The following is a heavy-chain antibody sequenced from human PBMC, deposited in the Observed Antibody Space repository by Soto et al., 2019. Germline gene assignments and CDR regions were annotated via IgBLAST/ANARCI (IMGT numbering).Heavy chain of an antibody. Sequence: ASLKVSCKASGYTFTSYGISWVRQAPGQGLEWMGWISAYNGNTNYAQKLQGRVTMTTDTSTSTAYMELRSLRSDDTAVYYCARLPDSSGWSSYYYYYGMDVWGQGTTVTVSS. CDR3: ARLPDSSGWSSYYYYYGMDV. J-gene: IGHJ6*02. V-gene: IGHV1-18*01. D-gene: IGHD6-19*01. CDR2: ISAYNGNT. CDR1: GYTFTSYG.